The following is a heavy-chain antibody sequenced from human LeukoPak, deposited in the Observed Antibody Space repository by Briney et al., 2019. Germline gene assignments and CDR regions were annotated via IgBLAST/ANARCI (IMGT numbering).Heavy chain of an antibody. CDR2: ISTSGNT. D-gene: IGHD4-17*01. J-gene: IGHJ4*02. CDR3: AREPGGTVSLHIDY. V-gene: IGHV4-4*07. CDR1: GDSISNYY. Sequence: PSETLSLTCTVSGDSISNYYWSWIRQPAGKGLEWIGRISTSGNTNYNSSLKSRVTVSVDMSKNQFSLKLSSVTAADTAVYYCAREPGGTVSLHIDYWGQGTLVTVSS.